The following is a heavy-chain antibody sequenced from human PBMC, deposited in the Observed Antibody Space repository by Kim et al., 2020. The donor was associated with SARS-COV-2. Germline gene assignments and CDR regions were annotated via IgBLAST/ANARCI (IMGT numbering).Heavy chain of an antibody. CDR1: GFTFSDFA. V-gene: IGHV3-30*09. Sequence: GGSLRLSCAASGFTFSDFAIHWVRQAPGKGLEWLAIISSDGTNKYYADSVRGRFAISRDNSKNTVYLQMNSLSSEATAVYYCTRENYFGSGSGDYFDYWG. CDR3: TRENYFGSGSGDYFDY. J-gene: IGHJ4*01. D-gene: IGHD3-10*01. CDR2: ISSDGTNK.